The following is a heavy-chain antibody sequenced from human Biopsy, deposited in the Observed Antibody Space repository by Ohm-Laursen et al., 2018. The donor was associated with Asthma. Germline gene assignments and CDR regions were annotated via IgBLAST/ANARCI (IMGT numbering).Heavy chain of an antibody. CDR1: GYSLTDLS. J-gene: IGHJ4*02. D-gene: IGHD4-17*01. Sequence: ASVKVSCKVSGYSLTDLSMHWVRQAPGQGLEWMGGHDHEEGGTVNARRFQGRVTMTEDTSTDTAYMELSSLSSDDAAVYYCASDFPKDYVRYNFQFWGQGTLVTVSS. CDR3: ASDFPKDYVRYNFQF. CDR2: HDHEEGGT. V-gene: IGHV1-24*01.